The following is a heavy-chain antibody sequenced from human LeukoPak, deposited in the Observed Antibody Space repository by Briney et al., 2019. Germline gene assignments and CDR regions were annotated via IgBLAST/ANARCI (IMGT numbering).Heavy chain of an antibody. D-gene: IGHD5-24*01. Sequence: SETLSLTCTVSGGSISSYYWSWIRQPPGKGLEWIGYIYYSGSTNYNPSLKSRVTISVDTSKNQFSLKLSSVTAADTAVYYCARRALDGYNRRYFDFWGQGTLVTVSS. CDR2: IYYSGST. V-gene: IGHV4-59*08. CDR3: ARRALDGYNRRYFDF. CDR1: GGSISSYY. J-gene: IGHJ4*02.